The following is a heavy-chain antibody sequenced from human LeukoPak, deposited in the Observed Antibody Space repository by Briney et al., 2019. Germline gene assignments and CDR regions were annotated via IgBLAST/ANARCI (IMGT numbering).Heavy chain of an antibody. V-gene: IGHV3-30-3*01. D-gene: IGHD2-2*01. CDR2: ISYDGGNK. CDR1: GFTFSSYA. Sequence: GGSLRLSCAASGFTFSSYAMHWVRQAPGKGLEWVAVISYDGGNKYYADSVKGRFTISRDNSKNTLYLQMNSLRAEDTAVYYCARVPASYYYYMDVWGKGTTVTVSS. J-gene: IGHJ6*03. CDR3: ARVPASYYYYMDV.